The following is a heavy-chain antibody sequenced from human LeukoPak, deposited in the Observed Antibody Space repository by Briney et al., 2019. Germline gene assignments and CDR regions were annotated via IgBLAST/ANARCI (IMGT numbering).Heavy chain of an antibody. V-gene: IGHV3-7*01. Sequence: GGSLRLSCAASGFSFSNVWMSWVRQAPGKGLDWVANINQAGTVKHYVYSVKGRFTISRDNAKNSLYLQMTSLRADDTAVYYCATSDDAAGTSWGQGTLVTVSS. CDR2: INQAGTVK. J-gene: IGHJ5*02. CDR1: GFSFSNVW. D-gene: IGHD6-25*01. CDR3: ATSDDAAGTS.